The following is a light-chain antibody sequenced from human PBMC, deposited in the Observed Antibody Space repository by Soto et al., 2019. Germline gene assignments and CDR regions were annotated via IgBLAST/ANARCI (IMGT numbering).Light chain of an antibody. CDR1: SSNVGAGYD. CDR3: QSYDSSLSAVV. CDR2: ANT. J-gene: IGLJ2*01. Sequence: QSVLTQPPSVSGAPGQRVTISCTGSSSNVGAGYDVHWYQQLPGTAPKLVIYANTNRPSGVPDRFSGSKSGTSASLAITGLQAEDEADYYCQSYDSSLSAVVFGGGTQLTVL. V-gene: IGLV1-40*01.